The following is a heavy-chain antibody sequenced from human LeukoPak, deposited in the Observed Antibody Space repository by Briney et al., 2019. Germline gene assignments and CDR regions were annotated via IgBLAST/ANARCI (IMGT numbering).Heavy chain of an antibody. V-gene: IGHV3-9*01. Sequence: GGSLRLSCAASGFTFDDYAMHWVRQAPGKGLEWVSGISWNSGSIGYADSAKGRFTISRDNAKNSLYLQMNSLRAEDTALYYCAKDMVDGQQGPFDYWGQGTLVTVSS. CDR2: ISWNSGSI. CDR1: GFTFDDYA. J-gene: IGHJ4*02. CDR3: AKDMVDGQQGPFDY. D-gene: IGHD6-13*01.